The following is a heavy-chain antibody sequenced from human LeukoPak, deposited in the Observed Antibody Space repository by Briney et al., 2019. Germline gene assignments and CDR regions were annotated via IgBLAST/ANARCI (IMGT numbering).Heavy chain of an antibody. J-gene: IGHJ4*02. CDR1: GFTVSSNY. Sequence: GGSLRLFCAASGFTVSSNYMSWVRQAPGKGLEWVSVIYSGGSTYYADSVKGRFTISRDNSKNTLYLQMNSLRAEDTAVYYCARDADYGGTLDYWGQGTLVTVSS. V-gene: IGHV3-66*01. D-gene: IGHD4-23*01. CDR2: IYSGGST. CDR3: ARDADYGGTLDY.